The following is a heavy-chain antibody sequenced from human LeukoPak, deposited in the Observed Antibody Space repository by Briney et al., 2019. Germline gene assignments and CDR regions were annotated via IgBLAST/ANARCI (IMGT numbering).Heavy chain of an antibody. CDR3: ARAGYKWELLAQYNWFDP. Sequence: PGGSLTLSCAASGFTFSSFGMHWVRQAPGKGLEWVAVIWYDGSNKYYADSERGRFTISRDNSKNALYMQMNSLSAEDTAVYYCARAGYKWELLAQYNWFDPWGQGTLVTVSS. V-gene: IGHV3-33*01. J-gene: IGHJ5*02. D-gene: IGHD1-26*01. CDR1: GFTFSSFG. CDR2: IWYDGSNK.